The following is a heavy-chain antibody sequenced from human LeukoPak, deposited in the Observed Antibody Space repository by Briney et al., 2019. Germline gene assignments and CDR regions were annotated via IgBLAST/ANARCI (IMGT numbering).Heavy chain of an antibody. V-gene: IGHV1-2*02. CDR1: GYTFTGYY. D-gene: IGHD6-13*01. Sequence: GASVKVSCKASGYTFTGYYMHWARQAPGQGLEWMGWINPNSGGKNYAQKFQGRVTMTRDTSITTAYMELSRLRSDDTAMYYCARGVRAAADTPYYYYMDVWGKGTTVTVSS. J-gene: IGHJ6*03. CDR2: INPNSGGK. CDR3: ARGVRAAADTPYYYYMDV.